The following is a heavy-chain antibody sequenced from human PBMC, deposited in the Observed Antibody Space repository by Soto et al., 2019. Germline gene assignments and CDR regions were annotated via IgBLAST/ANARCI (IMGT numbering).Heavy chain of an antibody. J-gene: IGHJ4*02. Sequence: QVRLQQWGAGLLKPSETLSLTCVVSGGSFSGYYWSWIRQPPGRGLEWLGEINHSGGTDCNPSLKSRVTISGDTSKSQFSLKLTSVTAADAAVYYCAGRNGYYSAIEYWGQGTLVTVSS. D-gene: IGHD3-22*01. CDR1: GGSFSGYY. V-gene: IGHV4-34*01. CDR2: INHSGGT. CDR3: AGRNGYYSAIEY.